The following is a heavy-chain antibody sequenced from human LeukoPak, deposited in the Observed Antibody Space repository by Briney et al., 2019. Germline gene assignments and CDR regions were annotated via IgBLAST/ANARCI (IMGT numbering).Heavy chain of an antibody. J-gene: IGHJ3*02. CDR3: ARVGYSSTWHSGSAFDI. CDR2: ISNGDRTT. D-gene: IGHD6-13*01. V-gene: IGHV3-48*03. Sequence: GGSLRLSCAASGFIFSSYEMNWVRQAPGKGLEWVSYISNGDRTTKYADSVEGRFTISRDNAQNSLFLQMNSLRAEDTAVYYCARVGYSSTWHSGSAFDIWGQGTMVIVSS. CDR1: GFIFSSYE.